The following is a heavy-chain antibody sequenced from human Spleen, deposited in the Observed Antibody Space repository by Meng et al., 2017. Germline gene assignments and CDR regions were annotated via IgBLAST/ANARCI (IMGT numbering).Heavy chain of an antibody. CDR2: INHIGST. J-gene: IGHJ4*02. V-gene: IGHV4-34*01. CDR1: GWFLVGYY. CDR3: ARGPTTMAHDFDY. Sequence: HVKLQQWGEGLLKTSATLPLTVAVYGWFLVGYYWSWIRQPPGKGLEWIGEINHIGSTNYNPSLESRATISVDTSQNNLSLKLSSVTAADSAVYYCARGPTTMAHDFDYWGQGTLVTVSS. D-gene: IGHD4-11*01.